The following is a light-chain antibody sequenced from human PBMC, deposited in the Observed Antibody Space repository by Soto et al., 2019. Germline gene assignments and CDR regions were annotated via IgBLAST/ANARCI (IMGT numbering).Light chain of an antibody. J-gene: IGKJ1*01. V-gene: IGKV3-15*01. CDR2: GAS. Sequence: EIAMTQSPATLSVSPGERATLSCRASQSVSSNLAWYQQKPGQAPRLLIYGASTRATGIPARFSGSGSGTEFTLTISSLQSEDFAVYYCQQYNNWPRWTFGQGTKVDI. CDR3: QQYNNWPRWT. CDR1: QSVSSN.